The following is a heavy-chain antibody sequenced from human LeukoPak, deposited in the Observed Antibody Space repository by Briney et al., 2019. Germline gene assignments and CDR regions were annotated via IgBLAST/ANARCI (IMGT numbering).Heavy chain of an antibody. J-gene: IGHJ5*02. CDR1: GYTFTNFY. V-gene: IGHV1-2*02. Sequence: ASVKVSCXASGYTFTNFYIHWVRQAPGQGPEWMGWINPNSGGTKYAQNLQSRVTMTRDTSISTAYLELTRLRSDDTAVYYCARGLRLGELSFRNWFDPWGQGTLVTVSS. D-gene: IGHD3-16*02. CDR2: INPNSGGT. CDR3: ARGLRLGELSFRNWFDP.